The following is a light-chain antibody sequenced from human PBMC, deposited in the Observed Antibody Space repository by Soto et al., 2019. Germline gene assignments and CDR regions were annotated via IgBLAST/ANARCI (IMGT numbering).Light chain of an antibody. J-gene: IGLJ2*01. CDR2: GNS. CDR3: QSYDSSLSHVV. V-gene: IGLV1-40*01. CDR1: SSNIGAGYD. Sequence: QSVLTQPPSVSGAPGQRVTISCTGSSSNIGAGYDVHWYQQLPGTAPKLLIYGNSNRPSGVPDRFSGSKSGTSASPAITGLQAEDEADYYCQSYDSSLSHVVFGGGTKLTVL.